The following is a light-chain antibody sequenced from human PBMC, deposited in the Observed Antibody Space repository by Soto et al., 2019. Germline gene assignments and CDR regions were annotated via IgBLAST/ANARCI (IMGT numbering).Light chain of an antibody. CDR3: MPALQTPPV. J-gene: IGKJ3*01. V-gene: IGKV2-28*01. CDR1: QSLLHSNGYNY. CDR2: LGS. Sequence: DLVMTQSPLSLPVTPGEPASISCRSSQSLLHSNGYNYLDWYLQKPGQSPQLLISLGSNRASVVPDRFSGSRSGTDFTLKISRVEAEDVGIYYCMPALQTPPVFGPGTKVDI.